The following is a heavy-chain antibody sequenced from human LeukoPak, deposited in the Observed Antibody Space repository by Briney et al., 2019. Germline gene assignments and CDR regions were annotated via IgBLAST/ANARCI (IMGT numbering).Heavy chain of an antibody. CDR2: ISGSGGST. CDR1: GFTFSSYA. Sequence: PGGSLRLSCAASGFTFSSYAMSWVRQAPGKGLEWVSAISGSGGSTYYADSVRGRFTISRDNSKNTLYLQMNSLRAEDTAVYYCAKDRGYDILTGWVDIWGQGTMVTVSS. CDR3: AKDRGYDILTGWVDI. J-gene: IGHJ3*02. V-gene: IGHV3-23*01. D-gene: IGHD3-9*01.